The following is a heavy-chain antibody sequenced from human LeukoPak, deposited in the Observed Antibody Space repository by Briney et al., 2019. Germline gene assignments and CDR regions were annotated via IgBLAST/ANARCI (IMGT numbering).Heavy chain of an antibody. J-gene: IGHJ4*02. CDR2: ISGSGGST. V-gene: IGHV3-23*01. D-gene: IGHD6-13*01. CDR1: GFTFSSYA. Sequence: PGGSLRLSCAASGFTFSSYAMSWVRQAPGKGLEWVSAISGSGGSTYYADSVKGRFTISRDNSKNTLYLQMNSLRVEAATVYYCAFRGYSSSWYTLGYWGQGTLVTVSS. CDR3: AFRGYSSSWYTLGY.